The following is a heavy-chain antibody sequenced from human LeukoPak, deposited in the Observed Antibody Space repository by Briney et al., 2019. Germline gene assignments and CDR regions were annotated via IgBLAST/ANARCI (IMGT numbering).Heavy chain of an antibody. CDR2: ISAYNGNT. D-gene: IGHD3-9*01. CDR3: ARDWADFDWLNWFDP. J-gene: IGHJ5*02. Sequence: GASVKVSCKASGYTFTSYGISWVRQAPGQGLEWMGWISAYNGNTNYTQKLQGRVTMTTDTSTSTAYMELRSLRSDDTAVYYCARDWADFDWLNWFDPWGQGTLVTVSS. CDR1: GYTFTSYG. V-gene: IGHV1-18*04.